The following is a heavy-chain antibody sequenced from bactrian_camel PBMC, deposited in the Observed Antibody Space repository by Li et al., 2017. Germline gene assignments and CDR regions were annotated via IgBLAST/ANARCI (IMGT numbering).Heavy chain of an antibody. V-gene: IGHV3S2*01. Sequence: DVQLVESGGGLVQPGGSLRLSCAASAFTFSSAGMTWVRQAPGKGLEWVSSVYRDDSNTVYSESVKGRFTISRDNAKNTVYLQMNSLKSEDTALYYCATASSPLWGPVRSFGYWGQGTQVTVS. CDR1: AFTFSSAG. CDR2: VYRDDSNT. J-gene: IGHJ6*01. D-gene: IGHD3*01. CDR3: ATASSPLWGPVRSFGY.